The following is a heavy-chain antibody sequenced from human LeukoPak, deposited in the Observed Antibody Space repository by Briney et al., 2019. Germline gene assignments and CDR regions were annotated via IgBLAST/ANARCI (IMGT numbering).Heavy chain of an antibody. Sequence: ASVRVSCKASGYTFTSYDINWVRQATGQGLEWMGWMNPNSGNTGYAQKFQGRVTMTRNTSISTAYMELSSLRSEDTAVYYCARTNIVATIYHYWGQGTLVTVSS. CDR1: GYTFTSYD. J-gene: IGHJ4*02. CDR3: ARTNIVATIYHY. CDR2: MNPNSGNT. D-gene: IGHD5-12*01. V-gene: IGHV1-8*01.